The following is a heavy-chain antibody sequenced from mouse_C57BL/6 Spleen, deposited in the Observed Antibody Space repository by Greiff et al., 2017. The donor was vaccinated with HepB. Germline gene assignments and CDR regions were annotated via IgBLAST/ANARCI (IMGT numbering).Heavy chain of an antibody. V-gene: IGHV1-50*01. CDR2: IDPSDSYT. CDR1: GYTFTSYW. Sequence: QVQLQQPGAELVKPGASVKLSCKASGYTFTSYWMQWVKQRPGQGLEWIGEIDPSDSYTNYNQKFKGKATLTVDTSSSTAYMQLSSLTSEDSAVYYCARRSNYASHWYFDVWGTGTTVTVSS. D-gene: IGHD2-5*01. J-gene: IGHJ1*03. CDR3: ARRSNYASHWYFDV.